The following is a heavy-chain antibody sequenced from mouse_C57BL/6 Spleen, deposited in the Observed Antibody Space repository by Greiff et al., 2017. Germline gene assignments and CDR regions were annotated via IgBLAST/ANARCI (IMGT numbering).Heavy chain of an antibody. CDR3: ARAPLITTGNWYFDV. CDR1: GFTFSSYG. J-gene: IGHJ1*03. Sequence: EVQVVESGGDLVKPGGSLKLSCAASGFTFSSYGMSWVRQTPDKRLEWVATISSGGSYTYYPDSVKGRFTISRDNAKNTLYLQMSSLKSEDTAMYYCARAPLITTGNWYFDVWGTGTTVTVSS. CDR2: ISSGGSYT. D-gene: IGHD1-1*01. V-gene: IGHV5-6*01.